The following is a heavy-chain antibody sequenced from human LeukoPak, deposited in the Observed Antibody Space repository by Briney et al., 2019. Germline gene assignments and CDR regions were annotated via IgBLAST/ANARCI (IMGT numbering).Heavy chain of an antibody. CDR3: ARDRGGLDAFDI. J-gene: IGHJ3*02. V-gene: IGHV4-38-2*02. CDR2: IHHSGNI. D-gene: IGHD3-10*01. Sequence: PSETLSLTCTVSGYSISSGYYWGWIRQSPGKGLEWIGNIHHSGNIYHNVSLKSRVTISVHTSNNQFSLNLNSVTAADTAVYYCARDRGGLDAFDIWGQGTMVTVSS. CDR1: GYSISSGYY.